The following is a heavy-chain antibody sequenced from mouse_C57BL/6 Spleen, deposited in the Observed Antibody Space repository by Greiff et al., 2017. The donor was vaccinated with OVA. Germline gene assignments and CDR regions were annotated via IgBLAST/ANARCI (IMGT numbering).Heavy chain of an antibody. J-gene: IGHJ1*03. CDR1: GYAFSSSW. V-gene: IGHV1-82*01. CDR2: IYPGDGDT. D-gene: IGHD1-1*01. Sequence: LVESGPELVKPGASVKISCKASGYAFSSSWMNWVKQRPGKGLEWIGRIYPGDGDTNYNGKFKGKATLTADKSSSTAYMQLSSLTSEDSAVYFCARGLITTVVARDWYFDVWGTGTTVTVSS. CDR3: ARGLITTVVARDWYFDV.